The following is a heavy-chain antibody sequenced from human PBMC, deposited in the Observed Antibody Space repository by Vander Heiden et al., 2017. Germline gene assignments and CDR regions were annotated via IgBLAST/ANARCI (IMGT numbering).Heavy chain of an antibody. D-gene: IGHD5-18*01. V-gene: IGHV3-30-3*01. CDR3: ARDLALSWNSYGYLGY. Sequence: VVQPGRSLRLSCAASGFTFSSYAMHWVRHAPGKGLEWVAVISYDGSNKYYADSVKGRFTISRDNSKNTLYLQMNSLRAEDTAVYYCARDLALSWNSYGYLGYWGQGTLVTVSS. CDR2: ISYDGSNK. CDR1: GFTFSSYA. J-gene: IGHJ4*02.